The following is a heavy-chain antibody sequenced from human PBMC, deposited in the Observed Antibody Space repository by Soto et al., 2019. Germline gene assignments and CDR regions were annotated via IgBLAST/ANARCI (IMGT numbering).Heavy chain of an antibody. CDR2: IWHDGSTT. D-gene: IGHD1-26*01. Sequence: QEQLVESGGGVGQPGRSLRLSCAASGFSFSSYAMHWVRQAPGKGLEWVALIWHDGSTTSYADSVKGRVTISRDNCKNRHYVQMNDLRAEDTAVDYCARDVGTTKGNCYYYGMEGWGRGTPGTGSS. J-gene: IGHJ6*02. CDR1: GFSFSSYA. V-gene: IGHV3-33*01. CDR3: ARDVGTTKGNCYYYGMEG.